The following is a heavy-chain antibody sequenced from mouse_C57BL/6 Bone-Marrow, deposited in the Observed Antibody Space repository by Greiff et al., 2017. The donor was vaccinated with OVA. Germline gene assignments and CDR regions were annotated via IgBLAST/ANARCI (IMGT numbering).Heavy chain of an antibody. CDR3: AREGYYGSSYRYFDV. CDR1: GYTFTSYG. CDR2: IYPRSGNT. D-gene: IGHD1-1*01. Sequence: VQLQQSGAELARPGASVKLSCKASGYTFTSYGISWVKQRTGQGLEWIGEIYPRSGNTYYNEKFKGKATLTADKSSSTAYMELRSLTSEDSAVYFCAREGYYGSSYRYFDVWGTGTTVTVSS. V-gene: IGHV1-81*01. J-gene: IGHJ1*03.